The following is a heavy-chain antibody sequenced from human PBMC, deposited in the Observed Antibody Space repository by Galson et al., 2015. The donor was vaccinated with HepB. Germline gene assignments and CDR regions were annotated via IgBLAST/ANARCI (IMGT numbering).Heavy chain of an antibody. V-gene: IGHV5-10-1*01. Sequence: QSGAEVKKPGESLRISCKGSGYTFNDYWITWVRQVPGKGLEWMGRIDPSDSYINDSPSFQGHVTISVDKSTTAAYLQWSSLKASDSAMYYCARQKQGIAAGDPYYYYGMDVWGQGTTVTVSS. CDR1: GYTFNDYW. J-gene: IGHJ6*02. CDR2: IDPSDSYI. CDR3: ARQKQGIAAGDPYYYYGMDV. D-gene: IGHD6-13*01.